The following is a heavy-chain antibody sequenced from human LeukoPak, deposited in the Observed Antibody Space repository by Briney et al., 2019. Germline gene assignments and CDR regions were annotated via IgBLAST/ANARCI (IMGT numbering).Heavy chain of an antibody. Sequence: ASVKVSCRASGYTFTGYYMHWVRQAPGQGLEWMGWINPNSGGTNYAQKFQGRVTMTRDTSISTAYMELSRLRSDDTAVYYCAREGGDGIVGALRGYMDVWGKGTTVTVSS. V-gene: IGHV1-2*02. D-gene: IGHD1-26*01. J-gene: IGHJ6*03. CDR3: AREGGDGIVGALRGYMDV. CDR2: INPNSGGT. CDR1: GYTFTGYY.